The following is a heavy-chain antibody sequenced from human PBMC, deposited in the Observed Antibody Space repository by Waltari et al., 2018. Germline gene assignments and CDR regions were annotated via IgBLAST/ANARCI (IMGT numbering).Heavy chain of an antibody. V-gene: IGHV4-4*02. CDR1: GDSMSSTDW. J-gene: IGHJ5*02. D-gene: IGHD2-15*01. Sequence: QLQLQESGPGLVKPLGTLSLRCTVSGDSMSSTDWWSWVRQSPQKGLEWIGQVQYTGRSNYNPSFASRVTVSIDTSNNQFTLKLTSATAADTAMYYCARDRGRGIYLDTWGPGMQVTVSP. CDR2: VQYTGRS. CDR3: ARDRGRGIYLDT.